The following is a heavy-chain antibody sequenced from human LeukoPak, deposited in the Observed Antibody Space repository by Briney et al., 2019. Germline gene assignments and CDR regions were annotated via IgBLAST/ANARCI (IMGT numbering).Heavy chain of an antibody. CDR1: GGSISSYY. Sequence: SETLSLTCTVSGGSISSYYWSWIRQPPGKGLEWIGSIYYSGSTYYNPSLKSRVTISVDTSKNQFSLKLSSVTAADTAVYYCARHGRGGVALGFQHWGQGTLVTVSS. CDR3: ARHGRGGVALGFQH. CDR2: IYYSGST. D-gene: IGHD3-16*01. V-gene: IGHV4-39*01. J-gene: IGHJ1*01.